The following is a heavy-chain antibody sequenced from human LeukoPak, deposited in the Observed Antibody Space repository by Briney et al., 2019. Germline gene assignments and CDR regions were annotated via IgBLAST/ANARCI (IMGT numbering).Heavy chain of an antibody. CDR2: IDPNSGGT. CDR1: GYTFTGYY. CDR3: ARGHSSGWYVDY. D-gene: IGHD6-19*01. V-gene: IGHV1-2*02. Sequence: ASVTVSFTASGYTFTGYYMHWVRQAPGQGLEGMGWIDPNSGGTNYAQKFHGRVTMTRDTSISTAYMELSRLRSDDTAVYYCARGHSSGWYVDYWGQGTLVTVSS. J-gene: IGHJ4*02.